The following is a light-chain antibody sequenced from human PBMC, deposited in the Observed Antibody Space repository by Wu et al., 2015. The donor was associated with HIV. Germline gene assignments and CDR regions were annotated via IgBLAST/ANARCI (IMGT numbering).Light chain of an antibody. CDR1: QSVTTN. V-gene: IGKV3-15*01. J-gene: IGKJ2*01. Sequence: EIVMTQSPATLSVSPGERATLSCRASQSVTTNLAWYQRKPGQAPRLLIYGASTRATGIPATFSGRGSGTEFTLTINTMQSEDFAMYYCQQYNNWPYTFGQGTNLEI. CDR2: GAS. CDR3: QQYNNWPYT.